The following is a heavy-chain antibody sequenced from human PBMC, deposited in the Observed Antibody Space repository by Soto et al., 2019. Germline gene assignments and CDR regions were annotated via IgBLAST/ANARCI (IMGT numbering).Heavy chain of an antibody. V-gene: IGHV3-48*02. CDR1: GFTFSSYS. J-gene: IGHJ6*02. CDR3: ARDSSNRIAAAGLRYGMDV. CDR2: ISSSSSTI. Sequence: EVQLVESGGGLVQPGGSLRLSCAASGFTFSSYSMIWVRQAPGKGLDWVSYISSSSSTIYYADSVKGRFTISRDNAKNSLYLQMNSLRDEDTAVYYCARDSSNRIAAAGLRYGMDVWGQGTTVTVSS. D-gene: IGHD6-13*01.